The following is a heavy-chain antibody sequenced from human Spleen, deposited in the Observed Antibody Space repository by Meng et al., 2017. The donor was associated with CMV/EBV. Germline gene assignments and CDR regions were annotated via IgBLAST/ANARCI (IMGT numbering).Heavy chain of an antibody. D-gene: IGHD1-7*01. V-gene: IGHV3-53*01. CDR1: GFSVSSRY. CDR2: IYSSGST. CDR3: ARGGSTVPYYSPMDV. J-gene: IGHJ6*02. Sequence: GESLKISCAASGFSVSSRYMSWVRQAPGKGLEWVSIIYSSGSTYYADSVKGRFTISRDSSKNILSVQLNSLRVEDTAVYYCARGGSTVPYYSPMDVWGQGTTVTVSS.